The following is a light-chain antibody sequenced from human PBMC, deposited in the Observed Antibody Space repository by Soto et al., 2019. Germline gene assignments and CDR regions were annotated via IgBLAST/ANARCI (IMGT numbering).Light chain of an antibody. CDR3: QQYNNWPYT. CDR2: RVS. CDR1: LPVSSN. Sequence: EIVMTQSPATLSVSPGESATLSCRASLPVSSNLAWYRQIPGQAPTLLIYRVSTRATDNPARFSGSGSGTEFTLTINSLQSEDFAVYYCQQYNNWPYTFGPGTKLEIK. J-gene: IGKJ2*01. V-gene: IGKV3-15*01.